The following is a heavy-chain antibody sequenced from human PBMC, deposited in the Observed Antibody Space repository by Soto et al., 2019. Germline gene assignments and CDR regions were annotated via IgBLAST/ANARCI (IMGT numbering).Heavy chain of an antibody. CDR2: IYPGDSDT. J-gene: IGHJ5*02. D-gene: IGHD6-13*01. V-gene: IGHV5-51*01. Sequence: GESLKISCKGSGYSFTSYWIGWVRQMPGKGLEWMGIIYPGDSDTRYSPSFQGQVTISADKSISTAYLQWSSLKASDTAMYYCARHGQAGYSSSWYPHNWFHPWGQGTLVTAPQ. CDR1: GYSFTSYW. CDR3: ARHGQAGYSSSWYPHNWFHP.